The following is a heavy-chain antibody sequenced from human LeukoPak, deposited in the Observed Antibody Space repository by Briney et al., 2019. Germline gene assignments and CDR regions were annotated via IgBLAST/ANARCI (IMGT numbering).Heavy chain of an antibody. V-gene: IGHV4-59*08. CDR1: GDSISFSY. D-gene: IGHD4-17*01. CDR3: ARLTTVTTVGWTKPQITGALHY. Sequence: SETLSLTCTVSGDSISFSYWCWIRQPPGKGLEWIGYISYSGTTNYNPSLKSRVTMSVDTSKNQFSLNLSSVTAADTAVYYCARLTTVTTVGWTKPQITGALHYWGQGTLVTVSS. J-gene: IGHJ4*02. CDR2: ISYSGTT.